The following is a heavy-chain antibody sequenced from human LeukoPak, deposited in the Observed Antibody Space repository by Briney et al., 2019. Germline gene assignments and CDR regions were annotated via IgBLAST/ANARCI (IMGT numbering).Heavy chain of an antibody. CDR2: ISSSGGST. J-gene: IGHJ4*02. D-gene: IGHD3-22*01. CDR3: AKGHADSSGYYYFDS. CDR1: GFTFSSYA. Sequence: GGSLRLSCAASGFTFSSYAMGWVRQAPGRGLEWVSAISSSGGSTYYADSVKGRFAISRDNSKNTLCLQMDSLRAEDTAVYYCAKGHADSSGYYYFDSWGQGTLVTVSS. V-gene: IGHV3-23*01.